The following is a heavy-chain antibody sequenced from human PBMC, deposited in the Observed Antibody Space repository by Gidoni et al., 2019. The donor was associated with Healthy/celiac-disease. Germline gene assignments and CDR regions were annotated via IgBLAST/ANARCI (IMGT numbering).Heavy chain of an antibody. D-gene: IGHD2-2*01. CDR2: ISSSSSYI. V-gene: IGHV3-21*01. Sequence: EVQLVESGGGLVKPGGSLRLSCAASGFTFSSYSMNWVRQAPGKGLEWVSSISSSSSYIYYADSVKGRFTISRDNAKNSLYLQMNSLRAEDTAVYYCARAPNRGSSTYYYYYYGMDVWGQGTTVTVSS. CDR1: GFTFSSYS. J-gene: IGHJ6*02. CDR3: ARAPNRGSSTYYYYYYGMDV.